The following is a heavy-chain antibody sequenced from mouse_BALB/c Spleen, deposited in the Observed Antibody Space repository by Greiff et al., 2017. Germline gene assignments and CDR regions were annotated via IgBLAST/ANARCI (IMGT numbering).Heavy chain of an antibody. V-gene: IGHV1S127*01. CDR3: TMGYYGSSYVLFDY. D-gene: IGHD1-1*01. CDR2: IDPSDSYT. Sequence: VQLQQPGAELVKPGASVKMSCKASGYTFTSYWMHWVKQRPGQGLEWIGVIDPSDSYTSYNQKFKGKATLTVDTSSSTAYMQLSSLTSEDSAVYYCTMGYYGSSYVLFDYWGQGTTLTVSS. J-gene: IGHJ2*01. CDR1: GYTFTSYW.